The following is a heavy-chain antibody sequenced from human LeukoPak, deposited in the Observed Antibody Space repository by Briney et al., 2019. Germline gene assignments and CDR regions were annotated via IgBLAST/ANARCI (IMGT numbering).Heavy chain of an antibody. Sequence: GGSLRLSCAASGFTFSSYAMHWARQGPGKGLEWVALVSYDGGSKYYADSVKGRFTISRDNSKNTLYLQMNSLRAEDTAVYYCARDTITMVRGVGGIDYWGQGTLVTVSS. CDR1: GFTFSSYA. D-gene: IGHD3-10*01. J-gene: IGHJ4*02. V-gene: IGHV3-30-3*01. CDR3: ARDTITMVRGVGGIDY. CDR2: VSYDGGSK.